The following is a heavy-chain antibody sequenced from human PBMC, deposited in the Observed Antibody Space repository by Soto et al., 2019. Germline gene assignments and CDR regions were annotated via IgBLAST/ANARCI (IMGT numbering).Heavy chain of an antibody. V-gene: IGHV4-39*01. J-gene: IGHJ4*02. CDR2: IYYSGST. CDR1: GGSISSSSYY. CDR3: ARQREYSRSWSPNYFDY. D-gene: IGHD6-13*01. Sequence: QLQLQESGPGLVKPSETLSLTCTVSGGSISSSSYYWGWIRQPPGKGLEWIGSIYYSGSTYYNPSHRSRVTIAVDTSKNQLSLKLSSGTAADTAVYYCARQREYSRSWSPNYFDYWGQGTLVAVSS.